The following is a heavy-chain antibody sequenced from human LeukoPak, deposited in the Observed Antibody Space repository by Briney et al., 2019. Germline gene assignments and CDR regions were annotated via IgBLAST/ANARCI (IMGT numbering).Heavy chain of an antibody. D-gene: IGHD2-21*02. CDR1: GFTFSSYG. J-gene: IGHJ5*02. CDR3: AKDPGGDSVHWFDP. Sequence: GGSLRLSCAASGFTFSSYGMSWVRQAPGKGLEWVSAISGSGGSTYYADSVKGRFAISRDNSKNTLHLQMNSLRAEDTAIYYCAKDPGGDSVHWFDPWGQGTLVIVSS. CDR2: ISGSGGST. V-gene: IGHV3-23*01.